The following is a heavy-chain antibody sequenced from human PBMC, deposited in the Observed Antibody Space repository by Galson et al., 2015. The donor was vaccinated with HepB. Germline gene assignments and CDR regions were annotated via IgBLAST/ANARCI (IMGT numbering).Heavy chain of an antibody. CDR2: ISYNGDNQ. Sequence: SLRLSCAASGFTFSNFGMHWVRQAPGKGLEWVAVISYNGDNQYYADSAKGRFTISRDNSRNTLYLQVTSLRVEDTAMYYCARSQRGASTAFDIWGQGTMVTVSS. CDR1: GFTFSNFG. J-gene: IGHJ3*02. D-gene: IGHD1-26*01. V-gene: IGHV3-30*03. CDR3: ARSQRGASTAFDI.